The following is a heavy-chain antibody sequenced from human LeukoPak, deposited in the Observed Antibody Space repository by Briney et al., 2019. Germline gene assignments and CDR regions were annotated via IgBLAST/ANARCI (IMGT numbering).Heavy chain of an antibody. J-gene: IGHJ3*02. D-gene: IGHD1-26*01. Sequence: GGSLRLSCAASGFTFSKNAMSWVRQAPGKGLEWVSAMSGSGDSSYYADSVKGRFTISRDISKNTLYLQMNSLGVEDTAVYYCAKNKWERSGAFDIWGQGTMVTVSS. CDR2: MSGSGDSS. V-gene: IGHV3-23*01. CDR1: GFTFSKNA. CDR3: AKNKWERSGAFDI.